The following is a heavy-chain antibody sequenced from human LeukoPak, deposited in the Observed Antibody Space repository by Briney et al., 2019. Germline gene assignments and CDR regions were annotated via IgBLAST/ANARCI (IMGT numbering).Heavy chain of an antibody. Sequence: PGGSLRLSCAASGFSISPYGMNWVRQAPGKGLEWVSYISSSSRAIYYADSVKGRLTISRDNAKNSLYLQMDSLRDEDTAVYYCARSYRGAFDIWGQGTMVTVSS. CDR2: ISSSSRAI. D-gene: IGHD1-14*01. CDR3: ARSYRGAFDI. V-gene: IGHV3-48*02. J-gene: IGHJ3*02. CDR1: GFSISPYG.